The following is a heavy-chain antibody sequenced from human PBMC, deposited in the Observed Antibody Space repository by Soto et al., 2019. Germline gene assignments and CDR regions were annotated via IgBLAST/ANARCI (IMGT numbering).Heavy chain of an antibody. CDR2: VDYNGIT. J-gene: IGHJ5*02. CDR3: AHRPYDYGLYNWFDP. D-gene: IGHD4-17*01. CDR1: GGSINNHY. Sequence: PSETLSLTCTVSGGSINNHYWSWIRQPPGKGLEWLGYVDYNGITNYNPSLKSRVTMSVDTSKNQVSLNLTSLTAADTATYYCAHRPYDYGLYNWFDPWGQGTLVTVSS. V-gene: IGHV4-59*11.